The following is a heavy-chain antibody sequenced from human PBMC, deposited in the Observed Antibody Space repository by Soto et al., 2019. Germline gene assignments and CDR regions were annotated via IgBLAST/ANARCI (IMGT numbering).Heavy chain of an antibody. CDR1: CGSINSYY. Sequence: SETLSLTCTVSCGSINSYYWSWIRQSPGKGLEWIGYIFYSGNTNYNPSLNSRVTLSVDTSKNQFSLKLTSVTAADTAMYYCARHAPGDPFDSWGQGTLVTVS. V-gene: IGHV4-59*08. CDR3: ARHAPGDPFDS. J-gene: IGHJ4*02. CDR2: IFYSGNT.